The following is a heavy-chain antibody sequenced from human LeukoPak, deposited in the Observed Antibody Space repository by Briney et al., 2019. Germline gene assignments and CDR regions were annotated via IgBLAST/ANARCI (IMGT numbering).Heavy chain of an antibody. J-gene: IGHJ5*01. CDR2: INHNGKT. CDR3: ARGWGGFDS. V-gene: IGHV4-34*01. Sequence: SETLSLTCGVHGGSFSGYYCNWIRQSPGKGLEWIGHINHNGKTNYNPSLKSRVTISVDTSKNQFSLTLTSVTAADTAVYFCARGWGGFDSWGQGTLVTVFS. CDR1: GGSFSGYY. D-gene: IGHD3-16*01.